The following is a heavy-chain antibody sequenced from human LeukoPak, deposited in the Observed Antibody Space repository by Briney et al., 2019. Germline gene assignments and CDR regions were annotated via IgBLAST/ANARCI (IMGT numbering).Heavy chain of an antibody. D-gene: IGHD3-22*01. V-gene: IGHV1-2*04. J-gene: IGHJ5*02. CDR3: ARDTYYYDSSGYGENWFDP. CDR2: INPNSGGT. CDR1: GYTFTGYY. Sequence: GASVKVSCKASGYTFTGYYMHWVRQAPGQGLEWMGWINPNSGGTNYAQKFQGWVTMTRDTSISTAYMELSRLRSDDTAVYYCARDTYYYDSSGYGENWFDPWGQGTLVTVSS.